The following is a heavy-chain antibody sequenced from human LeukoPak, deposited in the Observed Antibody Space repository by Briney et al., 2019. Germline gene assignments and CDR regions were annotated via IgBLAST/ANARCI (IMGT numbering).Heavy chain of an antibody. CDR3: ARWRWQQSEFDF. V-gene: IGHV3-7*01. CDR2: IKESGSQE. Sequence: GGSVRLSCGASEFSISSYKISWVRQAPGKGLEWVAHIKESGSQEYNVGSVKGRFTVSRDNAQNSVYLQMNSLGVEDTAVYYCARWRWQQSEFDFWGQGTLVTVSS. D-gene: IGHD5-24*01. J-gene: IGHJ4*02. CDR1: EFSISSYK.